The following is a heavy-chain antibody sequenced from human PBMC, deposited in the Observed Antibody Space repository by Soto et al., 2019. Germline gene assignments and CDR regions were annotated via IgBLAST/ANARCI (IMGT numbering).Heavy chain of an antibody. CDR3: AKGSASSRSYYFDF. CDR1: GFTFSNYA. CDR2: ITGSGGDT. Sequence: GGSLRLSCAASGFTFSNYAMSWVRQAPGKGLEWVSAITGSGGDTYHADSVKGRFTISRDNTKNTLFLQMNSLRAEDTALYYCAKGSASSRSYYFDFWGQGTLVTVSS. J-gene: IGHJ4*02. D-gene: IGHD2-2*01. V-gene: IGHV3-23*01.